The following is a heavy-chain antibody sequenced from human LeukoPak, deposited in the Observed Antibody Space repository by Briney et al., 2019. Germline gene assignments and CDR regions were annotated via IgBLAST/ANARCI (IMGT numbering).Heavy chain of an antibody. V-gene: IGHV4-34*01. CDR3: ARQLYGSDH. CDR2: VNHSGYT. D-gene: IGHD4-17*01. CDR1: GVSFSTYY. J-gene: IGHJ4*02. Sequence: SETLSLTCGVSGVSFSTYYWSWIRQSPEKGLEWIGEVNHSGYTNYNPSLKSRVTISVDTSKNQFSLKLSSVTAAYTAVYYCARQLYGSDHWGQGTLVTVSS.